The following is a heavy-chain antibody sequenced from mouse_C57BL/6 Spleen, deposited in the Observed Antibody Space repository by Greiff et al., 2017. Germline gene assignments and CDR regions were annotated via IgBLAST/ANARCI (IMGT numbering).Heavy chain of an antibody. CDR3: ARRRSNYAWFAY. D-gene: IGHD2-5*01. CDR2: IYPGDGDT. Sequence: QVQLQQSGAELVKPGASVKISCKASGYAFSSYWMNWVKQRPGTGLEWIGQIYPGDGDTNYNGKFKGKATLTADKSSSTAYMQLSSLTSEDSAVYFCARRRSNYAWFAYWGQGTLVTVSA. J-gene: IGHJ3*01. CDR1: GYAFSSYW. V-gene: IGHV1-80*01.